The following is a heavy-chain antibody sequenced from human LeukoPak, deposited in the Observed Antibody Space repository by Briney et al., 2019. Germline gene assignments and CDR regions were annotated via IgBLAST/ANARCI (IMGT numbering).Heavy chain of an antibody. Sequence: ASVKVSCKASGYTFTGYYMHWVRQAPGQGLEWMGWINPNSGGTNYAQKFQGRVTMTRDTSISTAYMELSRVRSDDTAVYYCARARYFDWLRGDAFDIWGQGTMVTVSS. V-gene: IGHV1-2*02. CDR2: INPNSGGT. CDR1: GYTFTGYY. CDR3: ARARYFDWLRGDAFDI. D-gene: IGHD3-9*01. J-gene: IGHJ3*02.